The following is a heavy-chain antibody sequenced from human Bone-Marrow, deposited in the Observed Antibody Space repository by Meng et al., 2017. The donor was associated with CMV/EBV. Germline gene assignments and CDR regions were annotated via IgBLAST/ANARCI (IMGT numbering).Heavy chain of an antibody. V-gene: IGHV4-59*01. D-gene: IGHD6-13*01. J-gene: IGHJ6*02. CDR3: ARDRGSSWSSGYYYYYGMDV. CDR1: GGSISSYY. CDR2: IYYSGST. Sequence: SETLSLTCTVSGGSISSYYWSWIRQPPGKGLEWIGYIYYSGSTNYNPSLKSRVTISVDTSKNQFSLKLSSVTAADTAVYYCARDRGSSWSSGYYYYYGMDVCGQGTTVTVSS.